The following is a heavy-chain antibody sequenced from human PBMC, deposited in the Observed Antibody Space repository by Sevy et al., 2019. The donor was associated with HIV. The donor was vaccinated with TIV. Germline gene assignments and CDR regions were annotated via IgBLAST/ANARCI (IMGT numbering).Heavy chain of an antibody. V-gene: IGHV1-18*01. J-gene: IGHJ4*02. CDR3: ARGGIVYYDSSGYSDPLFDY. CDR2: ISAYNGNT. CDR1: GYTFTSYG. D-gene: IGHD3-22*01. Sequence: ASVKVSCKASGYTFTSYGISWVRQAPGQGLEWMGWISAYNGNTNYAQKLQGRVTMTTDTSTSTAYMELRGLRSDDTAVYYCARGGIVYYDSSGYSDPLFDYWGQGTLVTVSS.